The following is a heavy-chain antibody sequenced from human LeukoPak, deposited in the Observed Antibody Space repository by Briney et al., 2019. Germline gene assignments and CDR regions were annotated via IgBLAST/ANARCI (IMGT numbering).Heavy chain of an antibody. CDR2: IIPIFGTA. J-gene: IGHJ4*02. CDR3: VRADPELGDFDY. D-gene: IGHD1-14*01. Sequence: SVKVSCKASGGTFSSYAISWVRQAPGQGLEWMGRIIPIFGTANYAQKFQGRVTITTDESTSTAYMELSSLRSEDTAVYYCVRADPELGDFDYWGQGTLVTVSS. CDR1: GGTFSSYA. V-gene: IGHV1-69*05.